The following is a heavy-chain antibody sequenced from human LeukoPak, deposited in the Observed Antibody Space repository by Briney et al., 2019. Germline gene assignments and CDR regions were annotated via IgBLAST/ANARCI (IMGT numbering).Heavy chain of an antibody. Sequence: SETLSLTCTVSGGSISSYYWSWIRQPPGKGLEWIGYIYYSGSTNYNPSLKSRVTISVDTSKNQFSLKLSSVTAADTAVYYCARDPPGITDAFDIWGQGTMVTVSS. V-gene: IGHV4-59*01. J-gene: IGHJ3*02. D-gene: IGHD1-14*01. CDR1: GGSISSYY. CDR3: ARDPPGITDAFDI. CDR2: IYYSGST.